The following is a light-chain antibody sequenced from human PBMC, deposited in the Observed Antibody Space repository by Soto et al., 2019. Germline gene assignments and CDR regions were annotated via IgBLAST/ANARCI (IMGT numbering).Light chain of an antibody. Sequence: DVQMTQSPSTLSASLGDSVIITCRASENINKGLAWFQQKPGTAPKLLIYKASILERGVPSRFSGSGSGTEFTLTINSLQSDDFATYYCLQYNSFPHTFGQGTKLEIK. CDR1: ENINKG. CDR2: KAS. CDR3: LQYNSFPHT. J-gene: IGKJ2*01. V-gene: IGKV1-5*03.